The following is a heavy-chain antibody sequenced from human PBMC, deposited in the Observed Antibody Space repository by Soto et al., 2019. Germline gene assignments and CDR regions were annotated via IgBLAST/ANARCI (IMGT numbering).Heavy chain of an antibody. Sequence: QVQLQQWGAGLLKPSATLSLTCAVYGGSFSGYYWSWIRQPPGKGLEWIGEINHSGSTNYNPSLKSRVTISVDTSKNQFSLKLSSVTAADTAVYYCARALHELANDYWGQGTLVTVSS. CDR3: ARALHELANDY. D-gene: IGHD3-10*01. J-gene: IGHJ4*02. V-gene: IGHV4-34*01. CDR2: INHSGST. CDR1: GGSFSGYY.